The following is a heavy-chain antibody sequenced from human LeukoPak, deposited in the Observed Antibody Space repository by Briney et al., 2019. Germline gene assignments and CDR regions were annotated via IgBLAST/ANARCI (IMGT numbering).Heavy chain of an antibody. CDR1: GFTFSSYG. D-gene: IGHD6-13*01. Sequence: PGGSLGLSCAASGFTFSSYGMHWVRQAPGKGLEWVAVISYDGSNKYYADSVKGRFTISRDNSKNTLYLQMNSLRAEDTAVYYCAKDGSIAAAGASWFDPWGQGTLVTVSS. V-gene: IGHV3-30*18. CDR3: AKDGSIAAAGASWFDP. J-gene: IGHJ5*02. CDR2: ISYDGSNK.